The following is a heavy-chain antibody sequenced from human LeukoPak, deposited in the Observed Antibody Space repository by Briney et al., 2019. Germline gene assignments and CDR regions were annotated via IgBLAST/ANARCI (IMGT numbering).Heavy chain of an antibody. Sequence: ASVKVSCKASGGTFSSYAISWVRQAPGQGLEWMGRIIPILGIANYAQKFQGRVTITADKSTSTAYMELSSLRSEDTAVYYCARGNYDSSGPPSYWGQGTLVTVSS. CDR2: IIPILGIA. D-gene: IGHD3-22*01. CDR1: GGTFSSYA. J-gene: IGHJ4*02. V-gene: IGHV1-69*04. CDR3: ARGNYDSSGPPSY.